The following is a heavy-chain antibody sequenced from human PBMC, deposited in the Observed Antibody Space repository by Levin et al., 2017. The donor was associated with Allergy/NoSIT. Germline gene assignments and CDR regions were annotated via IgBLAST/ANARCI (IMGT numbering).Heavy chain of an antibody. Sequence: GSLRLSCAVYGGSFSGYYWSWIRQPPGKGLEWIGEINHSGSTNYNPSLKSRVTISVDTSKNQFSLKLSSVTAADTAVYYCARGDLFYDILTGYYPNDAFDIWGQGTMVTVSS. D-gene: IGHD3-9*01. J-gene: IGHJ3*02. CDR1: GGSFSGYY. CDR3: ARGDLFYDILTGYYPNDAFDI. V-gene: IGHV4-34*01. CDR2: INHSGST.